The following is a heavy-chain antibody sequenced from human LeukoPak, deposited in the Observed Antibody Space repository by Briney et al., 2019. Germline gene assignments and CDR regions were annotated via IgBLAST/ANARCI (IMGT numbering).Heavy chain of an antibody. CDR2: IYHSGST. Sequence: TLSLTCTVSGGSISSGGYYWSWIRQPPGKGLEWIGYIYHSGSTYYNPSLKSRVTISVDRSKNQFSLKLSSVTAADTAVYYCARGLSRLGYCSSTSCWGYHWFDPWGQGTLVTVSS. CDR3: ARGLSRLGYCSSTSCWGYHWFDP. D-gene: IGHD2-2*01. J-gene: IGHJ5*02. V-gene: IGHV4-30-2*01. CDR1: GGSISSGGYY.